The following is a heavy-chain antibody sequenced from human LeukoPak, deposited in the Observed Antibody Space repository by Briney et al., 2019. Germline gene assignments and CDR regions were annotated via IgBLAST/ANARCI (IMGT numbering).Heavy chain of an antibody. D-gene: IGHD2-2*01. CDR3: ARERQRDIVVVPAAYTRSYYYYYMDV. V-gene: IGHV3-7*01. J-gene: IGHJ6*03. CDR1: GLTFSRYW. Sequence: GGSLRLSCAASGLTFSRYWMTWVRQAPGKGLEWVANIKEDGSEKYYVDSVKGRFTISRDNAKNSLYLQMNSLRVEDTAVYYCARERQRDIVVVPAAYTRSYYYYYMDVWGKGTTVTVSS. CDR2: IKEDGSEK.